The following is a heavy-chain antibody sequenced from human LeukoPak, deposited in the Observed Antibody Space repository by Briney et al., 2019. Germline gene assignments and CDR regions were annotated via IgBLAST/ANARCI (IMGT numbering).Heavy chain of an antibody. V-gene: IGHV1-46*01. D-gene: IGHD3-3*01. CDR1: GYTFSSYY. Sequence: ASVKVSCKASGYTFSSYYMHWVRQAPGQGLEWMGIINPSGGSTSYAHKFQGRVTMTRDTSTSTVYMELSSLRSEDTAVYYCARDHFGTDHFDYWGQGTLVTVSS. CDR2: INPSGGST. J-gene: IGHJ4*02. CDR3: ARDHFGTDHFDY.